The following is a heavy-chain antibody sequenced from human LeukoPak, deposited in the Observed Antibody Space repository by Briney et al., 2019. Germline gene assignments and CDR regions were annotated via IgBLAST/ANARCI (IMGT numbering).Heavy chain of an antibody. J-gene: IGHJ4*02. CDR2: ISSSGSTI. Sequence: GGSLRLSCAASGFTVSSNYMSWIRQAPGKGLEWVSYISSSGSTIYYADSVKGRFTISRDNAKNSLYLQMNSLRAEDTAVYYCARDADRYCSGGSCYSIDYWGQGTLVTVSS. V-gene: IGHV3-11*01. CDR1: GFTVSSNY. D-gene: IGHD2-15*01. CDR3: ARDADRYCSGGSCYSIDY.